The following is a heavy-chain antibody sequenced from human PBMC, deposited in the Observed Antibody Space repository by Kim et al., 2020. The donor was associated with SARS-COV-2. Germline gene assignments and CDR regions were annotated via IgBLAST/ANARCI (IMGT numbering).Heavy chain of an antibody. CDR2: IDYSGIN. Sequence: SETLSLTCTVSGGSIGSSYWSWIRQPPGKELEYIGDIDYSGINDYNPSLKSRVALSVDTSKNQLSLRLTSVTPADTAIYYCARGAPIIVDWGQGTLVTVSS. J-gene: IGHJ4*02. CDR1: GGSIGSSY. CDR3: ARGAPIIVD. D-gene: IGHD3-22*01. V-gene: IGHV4-59*01.